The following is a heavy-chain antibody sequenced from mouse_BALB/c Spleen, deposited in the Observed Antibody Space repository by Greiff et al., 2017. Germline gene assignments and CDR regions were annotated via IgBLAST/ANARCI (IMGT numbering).Heavy chain of an antibody. V-gene: IGHV5-4*02. CDR3: AREVRGSYAMDY. CDR1: GFTFSDYY. J-gene: IGHJ4*01. CDR2: ISDGGSYT. D-gene: IGHD2-13*01. Sequence: DVHLVESGGGLVKPGGSLKLSCAASGFTFSDYYMYWVRQTPEKRLEWVATISDGGSYTYYPDSVKGRFTISRDNAKNNLYLQMSSLKSEDTAMYYCAREVRGSYAMDYWGQGTSVTVSA.